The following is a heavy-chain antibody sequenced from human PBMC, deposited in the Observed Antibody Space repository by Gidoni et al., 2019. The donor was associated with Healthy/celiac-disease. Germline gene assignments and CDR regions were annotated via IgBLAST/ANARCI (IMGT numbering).Heavy chain of an antibody. CDR3: ASSSSGWYGV. CDR2: IYYSGST. D-gene: IGHD6-19*01. V-gene: IGHV4-59*08. Sequence: QVQLQESGPGLVQPSETLSLPCTLSGGSISSYYWSWLRPPPGKGLEWIGYIYYSGSTNYNPSLKSRVTISVDTSKNQFSLKRSSVTAADTAVYYCASSSSGWYGVWGQGTTVTVSS. CDR1: GGSISSYY. J-gene: IGHJ6*02.